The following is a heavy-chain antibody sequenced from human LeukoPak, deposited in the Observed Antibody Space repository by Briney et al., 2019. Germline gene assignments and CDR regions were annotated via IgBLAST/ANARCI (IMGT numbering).Heavy chain of an antibody. CDR3: AGAPRLYVVDY. J-gene: IGHJ4*02. V-gene: IGHV4-38-2*02. CDR2: IYHSGST. CDR1: GYSISSGYY. D-gene: IGHD2-15*01. Sequence: SETLSLTCTVSGYSISSGYYWGWIRQPPGKGLEWIGSIYHSGSTYYNPSLKSRVTISVDTSKNQFSLKLSSVTAADTAVYYCAGAPRLYVVDYWGQGTLVTVSS.